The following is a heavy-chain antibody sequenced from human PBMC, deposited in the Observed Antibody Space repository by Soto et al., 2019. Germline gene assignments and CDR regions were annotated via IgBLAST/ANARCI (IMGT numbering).Heavy chain of an antibody. D-gene: IGHD6-6*01. CDR2: INPSGGST. J-gene: IGHJ4*02. CDR1: GYTFTSYY. Sequence: GASVKVSCKASGYTFTSYYMHWVRQAPGQGLEWMGIINPSGGSTSYARKFQDRVTTTRGTSTSTVYMELSSLRSEDTAVYYCARDKEAARLFDYWGQGTLVTVSS. CDR3: ARDKEAARLFDY. V-gene: IGHV1-46*01.